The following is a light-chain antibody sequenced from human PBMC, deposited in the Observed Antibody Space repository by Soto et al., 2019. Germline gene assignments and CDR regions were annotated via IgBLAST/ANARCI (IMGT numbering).Light chain of an antibody. Sequence: EIVLTQSPGTLSLSPGERATLSCRAGQSASSRYLAWYQQKPGQAPRLLIYGASSRATGIPDRFSGSGSGDDFTLTISRLEPEDLAMYYCQQYGSSPWTFRQGT. J-gene: IGKJ1*01. CDR2: GAS. V-gene: IGKV3-20*01. CDR1: QSASSRY. CDR3: QQYGSSPWT.